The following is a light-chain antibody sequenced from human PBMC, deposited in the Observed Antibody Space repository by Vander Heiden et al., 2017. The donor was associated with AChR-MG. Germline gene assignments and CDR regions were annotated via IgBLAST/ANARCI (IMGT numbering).Light chain of an antibody. CDR1: SSDVGGYNY. CDR3: SSYTSSSTPV. CDR2: DVS. Sequence: QSALTQPASVSGSPGQSITISCTGTSSDVGGYNYVSWYQQHPGRAPKLMIFDVSNRPSGVSTRFSGSKSGNTASLTISGLQAEDEADYYCSSYTSSSTPVCGGGTKLTGL. V-gene: IGLV2-14*03. J-gene: IGLJ2*01.